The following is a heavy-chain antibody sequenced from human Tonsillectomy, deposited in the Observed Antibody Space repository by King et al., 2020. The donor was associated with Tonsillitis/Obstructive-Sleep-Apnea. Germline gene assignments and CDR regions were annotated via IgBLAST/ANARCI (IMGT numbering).Heavy chain of an antibody. CDR2: IIPIFGTA. D-gene: IGHD2-2*01. CDR1: GGTFSSYA. CDR3: ARVSGYCTTTNCYGAFDI. Sequence: QLVQSGAEVKKPGSSVKVSCKASGGTFSSYAISWVRQAPGQGLEWMGGIIPIFGTANYAQKFQSRVTITADESTSTAYMELSSLRSEDTAVYYCARVSGYCTTTNCYGAFDIWGQGTMVTVSS. V-gene: IGHV1-69*01. J-gene: IGHJ3*02.